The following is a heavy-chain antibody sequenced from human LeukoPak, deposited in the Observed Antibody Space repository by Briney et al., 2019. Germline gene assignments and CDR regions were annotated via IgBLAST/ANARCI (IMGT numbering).Heavy chain of an antibody. CDR2: IYYSGTS. CDR1: GGSISSGGYY. CDR3: ARIERSSYSLGFDY. J-gene: IGHJ4*02. Sequence: SQTLSLTCTVSGGSISSGGYYWSWIRQHPGKGLEWIGHIYYSGTSFYNPSLTSRVTISVDTSKNQFPLKLTSVNDADTAVYYCARIERSSYSLGFDYWGQGTLVTVSS. D-gene: IGHD6-6*01. V-gene: IGHV4-31*03.